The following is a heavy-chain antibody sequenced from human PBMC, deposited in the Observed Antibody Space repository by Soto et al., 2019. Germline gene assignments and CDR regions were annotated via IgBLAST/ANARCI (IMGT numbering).Heavy chain of an antibody. Sequence: PSETLSLTCSFSVFYIIGFYYSLSLIRQPPGNGLDWIVFIYNSGSTYYNSSLKIRVTISLDSSKNHFFLNLTSVTSADTAVYYCEHYSKFFQIWGKGKKVNVSS. CDR1: VFYIIGFYYS. V-gene: IGHV4-30-2*01. J-gene: IGHJ6*04. CDR2: IYNSGST. D-gene: IGHD4-4*01. CDR3: EHYSKFFQI.